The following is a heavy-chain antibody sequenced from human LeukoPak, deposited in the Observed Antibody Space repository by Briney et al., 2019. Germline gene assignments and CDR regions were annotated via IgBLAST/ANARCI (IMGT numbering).Heavy chain of an antibody. CDR1: EFTFSSYW. CDR3: ARDQYSGYEFDY. J-gene: IGHJ4*02. CDR2: INSDGSST. D-gene: IGHD5-12*01. V-gene: IGHV3-74*01. Sequence: PGGSLRLSCAASEFTFSSYWMHWARQAPGKGLVWVSRINSDGSSTSYADSVKGRFTISRDNAKNTLYLQMNSLRAEDTAVYYCARDQYSGYEFDYWGQGTLVTVSS.